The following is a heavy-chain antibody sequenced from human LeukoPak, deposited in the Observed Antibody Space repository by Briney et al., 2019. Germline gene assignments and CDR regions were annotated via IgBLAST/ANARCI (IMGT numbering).Heavy chain of an antibody. Sequence: KPSETLSLTCAVYGGSFSGYYWSWIRQPPGKGLEWIGEINHSGSTNYNPSLKSRVTISVDTSKNQFSLKLSSVTAADTAVYYCARVGTYYYGSGSYRYFDYWGQGTLVTVSS. CDR2: INHSGST. J-gene: IGHJ4*02. CDR1: GGSFSGYY. V-gene: IGHV4-34*01. CDR3: ARVGTYYYGSGSYRYFDY. D-gene: IGHD3-10*01.